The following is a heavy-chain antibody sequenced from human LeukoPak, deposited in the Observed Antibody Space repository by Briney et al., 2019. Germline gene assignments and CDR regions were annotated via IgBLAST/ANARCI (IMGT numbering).Heavy chain of an antibody. V-gene: IGHV3-21*01. Sequence: GGSLRLSCAASGFIFSNYSMYWVRQTPGKGLEWVSSIGSSIENIFYADSVRGRFTISRDNTKKSLYLQMSSLRAEDAAVYYCAKDRRATMIRGALYYYYGLDVWGQGTTVTASS. CDR2: IGSSIENI. J-gene: IGHJ6*02. CDR3: AKDRRATMIRGALYYYYGLDV. D-gene: IGHD3-10*01. CDR1: GFIFSNYS.